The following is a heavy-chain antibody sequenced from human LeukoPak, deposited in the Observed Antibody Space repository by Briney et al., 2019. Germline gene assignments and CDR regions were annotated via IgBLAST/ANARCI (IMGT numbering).Heavy chain of an antibody. V-gene: IGHV4-39*01. Sequence: SETLSLTCTVSGDSISSGSYYWGWIRQPPGKGLEWIGSIYYSGSSTYYNPSLKSRVTISGDTSKNQLSLKLNSVTAADTAAYYCARDWGRDALDIWGQGTMVTVSS. CDR3: ARDWGRDALDI. J-gene: IGHJ3*02. CDR2: IYYSGSST. CDR1: GDSISSGSYY. D-gene: IGHD3-16*01.